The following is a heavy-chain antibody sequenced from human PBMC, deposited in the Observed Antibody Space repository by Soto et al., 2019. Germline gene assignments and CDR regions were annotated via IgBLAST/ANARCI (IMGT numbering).Heavy chain of an antibody. CDR1: GFTFSNYN. D-gene: IGHD2-2*01. CDR3: VRESYPAKAFDI. V-gene: IGHV3-21*01. J-gene: IGHJ3*02. CDR2: IRSRSIDM. Sequence: EVQLVESGGGLVKPGESLRLSCAASGFTFSNYNINWVRQAPGKGLEWVSYIRSRSIDMYYADSVKGLFTISRDDAKNSLSLQMNGLRAEDTAGYFCVRESYPAKAFDIWGQGTMVTVSS.